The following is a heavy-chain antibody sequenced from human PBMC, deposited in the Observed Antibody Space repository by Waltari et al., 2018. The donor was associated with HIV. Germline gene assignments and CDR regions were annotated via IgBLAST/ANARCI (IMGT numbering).Heavy chain of an antibody. CDR1: GGSFSGYY. J-gene: IGHJ5*02. Sequence: QVQLQQWGAGLLKPSETLSLTCAVYGGSFSGYYWSWIRQPPGKGLEWIGEINHSGSTNYNPSLKSRVTISVDTSKNQFSLKLSSVTAADTAVYYCARTIRQQDIVVVPAAFNWFDPWGQGTLVTVSS. V-gene: IGHV4-34*01. D-gene: IGHD2-2*01. CDR2: INHSGST. CDR3: ARTIRQQDIVVVPAAFNWFDP.